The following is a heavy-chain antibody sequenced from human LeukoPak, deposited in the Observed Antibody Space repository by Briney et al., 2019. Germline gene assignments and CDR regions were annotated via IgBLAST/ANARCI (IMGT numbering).Heavy chain of an antibody. CDR1: GFPFSRYW. CDR2: IKPDGSEK. V-gene: IGHV3-7*02. CDR3: ARGDSGSYYFDY. D-gene: IGHD1-26*01. J-gene: IGHJ4*02. Sequence: GGSLRLSCAASGFPFSRYWMSWVRQAPGKGLEWVANIKPDGSEKHYVDSVKGRFTFSRDNAKNSLYLQMNSLRAEDTAVYYCARGDSGSYYFDYWGQGTLVTVSS.